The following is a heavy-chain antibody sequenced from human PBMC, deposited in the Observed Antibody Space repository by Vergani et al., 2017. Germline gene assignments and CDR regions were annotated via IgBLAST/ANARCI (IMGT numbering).Heavy chain of an antibody. D-gene: IGHD6-6*01. CDR3: ASQPLRIAARAPYDFYMDV. J-gene: IGHJ6*03. CDR2: IIHSGIT. V-gene: IGHV4-34*12. Sequence: QVHLQQCGAGLLKPSETLSLTCAVYGGSFSGYSWSWIRQPPGKGLEWIEEIIHSGITNYNPSLKSRVTISVDTSKNQFSLKLISVTAADTAVYYCASQPLRIAARAPYDFYMDVWGKGTTVTVSS. CDR1: GGSFSGYS.